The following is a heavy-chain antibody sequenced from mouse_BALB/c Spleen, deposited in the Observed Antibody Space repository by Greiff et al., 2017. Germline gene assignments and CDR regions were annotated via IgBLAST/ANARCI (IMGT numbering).Heavy chain of an antibody. CDR1: GYSITSDYA. J-gene: IGHJ4*01. Sequence: EVQLVESGPGLVKPSQSLSLTCTVTGYSITSDYAWNWIRQFPGNKLEWMGYISYSGSTSYNPSLKSRISITRDTSKNQFFLQLNSVTTEDTATYYCARADLSTMDYWGQGTSVTVSS. D-gene: IGHD1-1*01. CDR3: ARADLSTMDY. CDR2: ISYSGST. V-gene: IGHV3-2*02.